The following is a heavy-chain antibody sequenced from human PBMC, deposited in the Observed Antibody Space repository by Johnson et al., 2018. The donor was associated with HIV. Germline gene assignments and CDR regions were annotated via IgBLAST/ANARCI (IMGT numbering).Heavy chain of an antibody. CDR2: VSYDGTNE. CDR3: VREGPSERAGFDI. V-gene: IGHV3-33*05. CDR1: GFTFRSYG. Sequence: QVQLVESGGGVVQPGRSLRLSCAASGFTFRSYGMHWVRQAPGKGLEWVAFVSYDGTNEFYADSVKGRFTVSRDNAKNTLYLQMNSLRDEDTAVYYCVREGPSERAGFDIWGQGTMVTVSS. J-gene: IGHJ3*02.